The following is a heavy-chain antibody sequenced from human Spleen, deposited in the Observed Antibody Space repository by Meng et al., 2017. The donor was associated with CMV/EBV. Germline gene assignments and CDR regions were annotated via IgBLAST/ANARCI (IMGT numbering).Heavy chain of an antibody. Sequence: GSLRLSCTVSGGSISSSSYYWGWIRQPPGKGLEWIGSIYYSGSTYYIPSLKSRVTISVDTSKNQFSLKLSSVTAADTAVYYCAREDIVVVPAATYNWFDPWGQGTLVTVSS. CDR3: AREDIVVVPAATYNWFDP. V-gene: IGHV4-39*07. CDR1: GGSISSSSYY. J-gene: IGHJ5*02. CDR2: IYYSGST. D-gene: IGHD2-2*01.